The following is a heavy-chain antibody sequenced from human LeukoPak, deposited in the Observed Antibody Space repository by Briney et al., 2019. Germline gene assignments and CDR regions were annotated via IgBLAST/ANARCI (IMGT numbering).Heavy chain of an antibody. J-gene: IGHJ4*02. CDR3: ARVALEGVSAYYFDY. CDR1: GGPISSYY. D-gene: IGHD3-22*01. Sequence: SETLSLTCTVSGGPISSYYWSWIRQPAGKGLEWIGRIYTSGSTNYNPSLKSRVTMSVDTPKNQFSLKLSSVTAADTAVYYCARVALEGVSAYYFDYWGQGTLVTVSS. V-gene: IGHV4-4*07. CDR2: IYTSGST.